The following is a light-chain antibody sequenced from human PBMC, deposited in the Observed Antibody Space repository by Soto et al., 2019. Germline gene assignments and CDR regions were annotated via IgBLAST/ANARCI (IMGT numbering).Light chain of an antibody. Sequence: EIVLTQSPSTLSLSPGERATLSCRASQSVSSYLAWYQQKPGQAPRLLIYDASNRATGIPARFSGSGSGTAFTLTIGRLEPEDFAVYYCQQRSNWPPYTFGQGTTLAIK. CDR3: QQRSNWPPYT. CDR1: QSVSSY. J-gene: IGKJ2*01. V-gene: IGKV3-11*01. CDR2: DAS.